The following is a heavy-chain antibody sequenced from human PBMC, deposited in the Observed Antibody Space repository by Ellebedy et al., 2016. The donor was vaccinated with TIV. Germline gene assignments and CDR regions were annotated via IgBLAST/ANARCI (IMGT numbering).Heavy chain of an antibody. CDR1: GFTFSNAW. CDR2: IKSKTDGGTT. Sequence: GESLKISXAASGFTFSNAWMIWVRHAPGEGLEWVGRIKSKTDGGTTDYAAPVKGRFTISRDDSKNTLYLQMSSLKTEDTAVYYCTTPGHSYSLLWGQGALVTVSS. J-gene: IGHJ4*02. D-gene: IGHD5-18*01. CDR3: TTPGHSYSLL. V-gene: IGHV3-15*01.